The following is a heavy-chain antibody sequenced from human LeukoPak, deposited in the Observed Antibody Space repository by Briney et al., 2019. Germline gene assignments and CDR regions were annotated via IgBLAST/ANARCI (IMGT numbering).Heavy chain of an antibody. CDR1: GFTFSSYG. V-gene: IGHV3-30*02. D-gene: IGHD1-26*01. CDR2: IRYDGSNK. Sequence: GGSLRLSCAASGFTFSSYGMHWVRQAPGKGLEWVAFIRYDGSNKHYADSVKGRFTISRDNSKNTLYLQMNSLRAEDTAVYYCARDPYSGNYGNYYYYYMDVWGQGTLVTVSS. CDR3: ARDPYSGNYGNYYYYYMDV. J-gene: IGHJ6*03.